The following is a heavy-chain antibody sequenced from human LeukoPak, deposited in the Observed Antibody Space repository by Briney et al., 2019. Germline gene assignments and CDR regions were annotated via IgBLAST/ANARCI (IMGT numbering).Heavy chain of an antibody. J-gene: IGHJ4*02. CDR1: GFTFSSYS. CDR3: AKDLATAGKKYFDY. CDR2: ITSSSSYI. D-gene: IGHD6-19*01. V-gene: IGHV3-21*01. Sequence: GGSLRLSCAGSGFTFSSYSMNWVRQAPGKGLEWVSSITSSSSYIYYADSVKGRFTISRDNAKKSVYLQMNSLRAEDTAVYYCAKDLATAGKKYFDYWGQGTLVTVSS.